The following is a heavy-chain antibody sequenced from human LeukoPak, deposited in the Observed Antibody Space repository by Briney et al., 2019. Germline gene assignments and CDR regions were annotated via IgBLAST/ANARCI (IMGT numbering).Heavy chain of an antibody. Sequence: PGGSLRLSCAASGFTFSNSAMSWVRQAPGKGLEWVSGISGSGGSTYYADSVRGRFTISRDNSKNTLYLQMNSLRVEDTAVYYCAKGSSEGAYFGYWGQGTLVTVSS. J-gene: IGHJ4*02. CDR1: GFTFSNSA. V-gene: IGHV3-23*01. D-gene: IGHD3-16*01. CDR2: ISGSGGST. CDR3: AKGSSEGAYFGY.